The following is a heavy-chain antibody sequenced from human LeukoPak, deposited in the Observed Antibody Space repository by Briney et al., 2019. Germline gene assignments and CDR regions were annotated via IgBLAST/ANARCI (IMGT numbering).Heavy chain of an antibody. J-gene: IGHJ4*02. CDR1: GYSISNGYD. Sequence: SETLSLTCTVSGYSISNGYDWGWIRQPPGKGLEWIGTIYHSGSTYYNPSLKSRVTISVDTSKNQFSLKLTSVTAADTAVYYCARVRGYCSSTICYRYYFDYWSQGTLVTVSS. CDR2: IYHSGST. CDR3: ARVRGYCSSTICYRYYFDY. V-gene: IGHV4-38-2*02. D-gene: IGHD2-2*01.